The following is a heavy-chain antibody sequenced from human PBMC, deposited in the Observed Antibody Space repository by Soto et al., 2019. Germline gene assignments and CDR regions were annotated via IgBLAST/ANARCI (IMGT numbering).Heavy chain of an antibody. J-gene: IGHJ6*02. Sequence: QVQLQQWSAGLLKPSETLSLTCAVYGGSFSGYYWSWIRQPPGKGLEWIGEINHSGSTNYNPSLKSRVTISVDTSKNQFSLKLSSVTAADTAVYYCARNGSYYDFWSGYYFGGRMDVWGQGTTVTVSS. V-gene: IGHV4-34*01. CDR1: GGSFSGYY. CDR3: ARNGSYYDFWSGYYFGGRMDV. D-gene: IGHD3-3*01. CDR2: INHSGST.